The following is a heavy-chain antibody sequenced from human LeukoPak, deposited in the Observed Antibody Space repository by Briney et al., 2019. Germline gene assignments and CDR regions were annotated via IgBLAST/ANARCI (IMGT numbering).Heavy chain of an antibody. CDR1: GFTFSSYS. CDR2: TSSSSSYI. J-gene: IGHJ2*01. V-gene: IGHV3-21*01. D-gene: IGHD2-2*01. CDR3: ARDAYCSTTSCKEYFDL. Sequence: GGSLRLSCAASGFTFSSYSMNWVRQAPGKGLEWVSSTSSSSSYIYYADSVKGRFTISRDNARNSLYLQMNSLRAEDTAVYYCARDAYCSTTSCKEYFDLWGRGTLVTVSS.